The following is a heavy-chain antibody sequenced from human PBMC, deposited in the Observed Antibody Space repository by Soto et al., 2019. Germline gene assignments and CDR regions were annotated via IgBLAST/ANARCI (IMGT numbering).Heavy chain of an antibody. CDR2: IYWDDSE. V-gene: IGHV2-5*02. D-gene: IGHD3-10*01. Sequence: SGPTLGNPTQTLTLTCTFSGFSLSTSGVTVGWIRQSPGKALEWLALIYWDDSELYSPSLKTRLTITKDTSKNQVVLTMTNMYPVDTATYYCALSSRNVGEDYLLPLDYWGQGTLVTVSS. J-gene: IGHJ4*02. CDR1: GFSLSTSGVT. CDR3: ALSSRNVGEDYLLPLDY.